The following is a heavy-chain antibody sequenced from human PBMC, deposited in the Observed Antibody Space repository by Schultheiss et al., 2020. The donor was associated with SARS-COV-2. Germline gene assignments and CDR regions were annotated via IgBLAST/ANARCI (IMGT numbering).Heavy chain of an antibody. Sequence: SETLSLTCTVSGGSISSYYWSWIRQPPGKGLEWIGYIYYSGSTNYNPSLKSRVTISVDKSKNQFSLKLSFVTAADTAVYYCATPTKGYSGYDWGAFDIWGQGTMVTVSS. V-gene: IGHV4-59*08. CDR3: ATPTKGYSGYDWGAFDI. J-gene: IGHJ3*02. CDR1: GGSISSYY. D-gene: IGHD5-12*01. CDR2: IYYSGST.